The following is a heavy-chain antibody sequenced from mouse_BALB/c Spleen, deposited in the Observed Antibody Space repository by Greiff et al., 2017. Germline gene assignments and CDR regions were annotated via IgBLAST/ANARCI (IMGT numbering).Heavy chain of an antibody. J-gene: IGHJ4*01. Sequence: EVQLVESGGGLVKPGGSLKLSCAASGFTFSSYTMSWVRQTPEKRLEWVATISSGGSYTYYPDSVKGRFTISRDNAKNTLYLQMSSLMSEDTAMYYCTRDPTTVVHYYAMDYWGQGTSVTVSS. CDR2: ISSGGSYT. CDR3: TRDPTTVVHYYAMDY. V-gene: IGHV5-6-4*01. D-gene: IGHD1-1*01. CDR1: GFTFSSYT.